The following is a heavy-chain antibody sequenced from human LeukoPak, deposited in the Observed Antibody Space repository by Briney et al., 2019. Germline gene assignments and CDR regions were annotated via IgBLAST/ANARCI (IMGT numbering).Heavy chain of an antibody. V-gene: IGHV4-4*07. D-gene: IGHD4-17*01. CDR3: ARDRPLATVTTVDTYGFDP. J-gene: IGHJ5*02. CDR1: GGSISSYY. CDR2: IYTSGRT. Sequence: SETLSLTCTVSGGSISSYYWNWIRQPAGKGLEWIGRIYTSGRTNYNASLKSRVTMSADTSKNQLSLKLSSVTAADTAVYYCARDRPLATVTTVDTYGFDPWGQGTLVTVSS.